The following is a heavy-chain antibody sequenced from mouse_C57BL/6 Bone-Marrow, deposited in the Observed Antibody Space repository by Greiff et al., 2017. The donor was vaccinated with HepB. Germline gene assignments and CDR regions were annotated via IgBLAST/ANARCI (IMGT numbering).Heavy chain of an antibody. CDR3: DLAYYSIRFAY. D-gene: IGHD2-5*01. V-gene: IGHV1-15*01. CDR1: GYTFTDYE. J-gene: IGHJ3*01. Sequence: QVQLQQSGAELVRPGASVTLSCKASGYTFTDYEMHWVKQTPVHGLEWIGAIDPETGGTAYNQKFKGKAILTADKSSSTAYMELRSLTSEDSAVYYCDLAYYSIRFAYWGQGTLVTVSA. CDR2: IDPETGGT.